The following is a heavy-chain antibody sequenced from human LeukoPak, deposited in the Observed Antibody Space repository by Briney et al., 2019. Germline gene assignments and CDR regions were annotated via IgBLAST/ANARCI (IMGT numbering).Heavy chain of an antibody. J-gene: IGHJ6*03. CDR1: GFTFSSYA. V-gene: IGHV3-23*01. Sequence: GGSLRLSCAASGFTFSSYAMSWVRQAPGKGLEWVSAISGSGGSTYYADSVKGRFTISRDNSKNTLYLQMNSLRAEDTAVYYCAKDYRAGAYYYYYMDVWGKGTTVTVSS. CDR3: AKDYRAGAYYYYYMDV. D-gene: IGHD1-26*01. CDR2: ISGSGGST.